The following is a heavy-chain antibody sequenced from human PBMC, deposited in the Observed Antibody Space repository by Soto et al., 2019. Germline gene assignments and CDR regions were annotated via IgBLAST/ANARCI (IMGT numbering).Heavy chain of an antibody. V-gene: IGHV3-15*01. CDR3: TTGTWIQLWLPDY. CDR1: GFTFTKAW. Sequence: PGGSLRLSCVASGFTFTKAWMTWVRQAPGKGLEWVGHIKSKTDGGTADYAAPVKGRFTISRDDSKNTLYLQMNSLKTEDTAVYYCTTGTWIQLWLPDYWGQGT. D-gene: IGHD5-18*01. CDR2: IKSKTDGGTA. J-gene: IGHJ4*02.